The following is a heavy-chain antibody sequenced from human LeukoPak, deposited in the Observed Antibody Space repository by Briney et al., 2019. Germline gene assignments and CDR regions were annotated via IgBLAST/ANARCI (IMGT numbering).Heavy chain of an antibody. J-gene: IGHJ6*03. Sequence: SETLSLTCTVSGGSISNYYWNWIRQPPGKGLEWIGYIYYTGNTNYNPSLKSRVTISVDTSKNQFSLKLSSVTAADTAVYYCARDRQGWNYGPTGFRDYYYMDVWGKGTTVTVSS. CDR1: GGSISNYY. V-gene: IGHV4-59*01. D-gene: IGHD1-7*01. CDR2: IYYTGNT. CDR3: ARDRQGWNYGPTGFRDYYYMDV.